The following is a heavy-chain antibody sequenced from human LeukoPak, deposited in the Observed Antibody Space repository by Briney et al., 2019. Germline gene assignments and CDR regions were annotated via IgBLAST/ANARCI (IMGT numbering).Heavy chain of an antibody. V-gene: IGHV3-30*18. D-gene: IGHD1-26*01. J-gene: IGHJ4*02. CDR1: GFTFSNYW. CDR2: ISYDGSNK. CDR3: AKDFSGSQGY. Sequence: PGGSLRLSCAASGFTFSNYWMSWVRQAPGKGLEWVAVISYDGSNKYYADSVKGRFTISRDNSKNTLYLQMNSLRAEDTAVYYCAKDFSGSQGYWGQGTLVTVSS.